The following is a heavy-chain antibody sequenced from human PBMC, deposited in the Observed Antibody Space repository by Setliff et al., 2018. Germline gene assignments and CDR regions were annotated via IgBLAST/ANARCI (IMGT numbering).Heavy chain of an antibody. CDR3: ARDLGHGGDSDY. J-gene: IGHJ4*02. CDR2: IGHTGSI. CDR1: GYSISSDY. D-gene: IGHD2-21*02. V-gene: IGHV4-38-2*02. Sequence: NPSETLSLTCTVSGYSISSDYWGWIRQPPGKGLEWVGNIGHTGSINYNPSLKSRLTISRDTSKNQVSLKLNSVTATDTAVYYCARDLGHGGDSDYWGQGILVTVSS.